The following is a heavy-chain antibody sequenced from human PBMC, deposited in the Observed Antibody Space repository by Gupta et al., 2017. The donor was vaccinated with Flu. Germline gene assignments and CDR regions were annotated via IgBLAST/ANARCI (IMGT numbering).Heavy chain of an antibody. J-gene: IGHJ4*02. V-gene: IGHV3-23*01. CDR3: SKSSDWAADHLSAWAYFDK. CDR1: GFELPRYS. D-gene: IGHD2-21*01. Sequence: FALPGSSLPLSCFSSGFELPRYSMTWVRQAPGKGVEWGADISDTGEATNYADSGRGGVFISRDNSKNTVTLQMNDLRGEDTATYFCSKSSDWAADHLSAWAYFDKWGQGTPVTGSS. CDR2: ISDTGEAT.